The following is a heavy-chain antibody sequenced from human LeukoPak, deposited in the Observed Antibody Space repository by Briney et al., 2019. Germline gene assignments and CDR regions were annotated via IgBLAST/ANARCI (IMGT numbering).Heavy chain of an antibody. CDR1: GFTFSSYS. J-gene: IGHJ4*02. V-gene: IGHV3-48*01. D-gene: IGHD6-19*01. CDR3: ARDRDYSSGWTEGLDY. Sequence: GGSLRLSCAASGFTFSSYSMNWVRRAPGKGLEWVSYISSSSRTIYYADSVKGRFTISRDNAKNSLFLQMNSLRAEDTAVYYCARDRDYSSGWTEGLDYWGRGILVTVSS. CDR2: ISSSSRTI.